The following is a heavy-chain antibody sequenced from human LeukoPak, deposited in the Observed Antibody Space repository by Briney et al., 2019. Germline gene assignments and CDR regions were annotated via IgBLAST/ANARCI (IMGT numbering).Heavy chain of an antibody. CDR3: ARAVVVNTFDY. CDR2: IYYSGST. J-gene: IGHJ4*02. V-gene: IGHV4-30-4*01. D-gene: IGHD3-22*01. Sequence: SETLSLTCTVSGGSISSGDYYWSWIRQPPGKGLEWIGYIYYSGSTYYTPSLKSRVTISVDTSKNQFSLKLSSVTAADTAVYYCARAVVVNTFDYWGQGTLVTVSS. CDR1: GGSISSGDYY.